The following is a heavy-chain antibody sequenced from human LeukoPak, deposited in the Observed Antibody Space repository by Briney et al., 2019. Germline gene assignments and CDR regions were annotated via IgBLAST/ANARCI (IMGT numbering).Heavy chain of an antibody. CDR1: GYTFTSYD. V-gene: IGHV1-8*03. D-gene: IGHD3-22*01. CDR3: ARDGHRTYYYDTSTYRFDY. CDR2: MNPNSGNT. Sequence: ASVKVSCKASGYTFTSYDINWVRQATGQGLEWMGWMNPNSGNTGYAQKFQGRVTITRNTSISTAYMELSSLRSEDTAVYYCARDGHRTYYYDTSTYRFDYWGQGTLVTVSS. J-gene: IGHJ4*02.